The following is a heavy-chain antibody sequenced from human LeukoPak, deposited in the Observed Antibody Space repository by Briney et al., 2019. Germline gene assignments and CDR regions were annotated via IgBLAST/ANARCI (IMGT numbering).Heavy chain of an antibody. V-gene: IGHV3-7*01. CDR3: ARDRNQDYDFWSGYYTGVVDY. CDR2: IKQDGSEK. D-gene: IGHD3-3*01. Sequence: GGSLRLSCAASGFTFSSYWMSWVRQAPGKGLEWVPNIKQDGSEKYYVDSVKGRFTISRDNAKNSLYLQMNSLRAEDTAVYYCARDRNQDYDFWSGYYTGVVDYWGQGTLVTVSS. J-gene: IGHJ4*02. CDR1: GFTFSSYW.